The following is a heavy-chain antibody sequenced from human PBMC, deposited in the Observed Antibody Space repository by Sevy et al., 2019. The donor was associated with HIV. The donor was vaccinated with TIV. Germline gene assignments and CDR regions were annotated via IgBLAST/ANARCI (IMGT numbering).Heavy chain of an antibody. CDR2: IRSKANSYAT. J-gene: IGHJ4*02. V-gene: IGHV3-73*01. CDR1: GFTFSGSA. Sequence: GGSLRVSCAASGFTFSGSAMHWVRQASGKGLEWVGRIRSKANSYATAYAASVKGRFTISRDDSKNTAYLQMNSLKTEDTAVYYCTRHEEYYYDSSGPADYRGQGTLVTVSS. CDR3: TRHEEYYYDSSGPADY. D-gene: IGHD3-22*01.